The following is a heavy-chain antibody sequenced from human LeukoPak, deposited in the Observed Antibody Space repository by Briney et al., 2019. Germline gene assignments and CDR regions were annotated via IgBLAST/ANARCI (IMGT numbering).Heavy chain of an antibody. CDR2: INHSGST. D-gene: IGHD6-13*01. CDR1: GGSFSDYY. Sequence: PSETLSLTCGVYGGSFSDYYWSWIRQPPGMGLGWIGEINHSGSTNYNPSLKSRVTISVDTSKNQFSLKLSSVTAADTAVYFCARGIRYTSSWYTYKWFDPWGQGALVTVSS. J-gene: IGHJ5*02. CDR3: ARGIRYTSSWYTYKWFDP. V-gene: IGHV4-34*01.